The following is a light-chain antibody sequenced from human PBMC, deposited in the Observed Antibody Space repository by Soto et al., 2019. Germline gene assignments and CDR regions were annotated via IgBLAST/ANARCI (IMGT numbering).Light chain of an antibody. V-gene: IGKV3-15*01. CDR1: QSVSSN. Sequence: EIVMTQSPATLSVSLGERATLSCRASQSVSSNLAWYQLKPGQAPRLLIYGASTRATGIPARFSGSGSGTEFTLTISSLEPGDLAVYYCQQYGSSPRTFGQGTKWIS. CDR2: GAS. J-gene: IGKJ1*01. CDR3: QQYGSSPRT.